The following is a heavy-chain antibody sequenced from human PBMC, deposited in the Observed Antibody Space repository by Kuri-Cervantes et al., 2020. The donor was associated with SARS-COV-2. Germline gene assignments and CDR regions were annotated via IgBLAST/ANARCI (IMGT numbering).Heavy chain of an antibody. CDR1: GFTFSSYG. V-gene: IGHV3-30*03. Sequence: GESLKISCAASGFTFSSYGMHWVRQAPGKGLEWVAVISYDGSNKYYADSVKGRFTISRDNSKNTLYLQMNSLRVEDTAVYYCARGPSYGDFRRSDSWGQGTLVTVSS. D-gene: IGHD4-17*01. J-gene: IGHJ4*02. CDR3: ARGPSYGDFRRSDS. CDR2: ISYDGSNK.